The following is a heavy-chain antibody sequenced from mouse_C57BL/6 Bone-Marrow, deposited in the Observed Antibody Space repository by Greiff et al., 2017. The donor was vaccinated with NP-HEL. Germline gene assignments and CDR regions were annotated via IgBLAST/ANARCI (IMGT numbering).Heavy chain of an antibody. CDR2: IDPETGGT. D-gene: IGHD1-1*01. CDR3: TRNNYGSSSYWYFDV. Sequence: VQVVESGAELVRPGASVTLSCKASGYTFTDYEMHWVKQTPVHGLEWIGAIDPETGGTAYNQKFKGKAILTADKSSSTAYMELRSLTSEDSAVYYCTRNNYGSSSYWYFDVWGTGTTVTVSS. J-gene: IGHJ1*03. V-gene: IGHV1-15*01. CDR1: GYTFTDYE.